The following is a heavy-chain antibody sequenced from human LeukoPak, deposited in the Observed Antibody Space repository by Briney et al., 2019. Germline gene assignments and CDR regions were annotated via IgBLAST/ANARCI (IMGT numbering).Heavy chain of an antibody. CDR1: GGSISSSSYY. J-gene: IGHJ6*02. CDR2: IYYSGCT. CDR3: ARAYDWSPYGMDV. Sequence: SETLSLTCTVSGGSISSSSYYWGWIRQPPGKGLEWIGSIYYSGCTYYNPSLKSRVTISVDTAKNQFSLKLSSVTAADTAVYYCARAYDWSPYGMDVWGQGTTVTVSS. V-gene: IGHV4-39*07. D-gene: IGHD3-16*01.